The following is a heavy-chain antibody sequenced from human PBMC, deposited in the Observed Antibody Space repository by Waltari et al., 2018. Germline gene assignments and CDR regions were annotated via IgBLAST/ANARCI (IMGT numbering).Heavy chain of an antibody. CDR3: ARGAAAGKGAHWFDP. V-gene: IGHV1-8*01. CDR1: GYTFTSYD. Sequence: QVQLVQSGAEVKKPGASVKVSCKASGYTFTSYDINWVRQATGQGLEWMGWMNTNSGNPGNAQKFQDRLIMTPDTSISTAYMELTSLTSEDTAVYYCARGAAAGKGAHWFDPWGQGTLVIVSS. J-gene: IGHJ5*02. D-gene: IGHD6-13*01. CDR2: MNTNSGNP.